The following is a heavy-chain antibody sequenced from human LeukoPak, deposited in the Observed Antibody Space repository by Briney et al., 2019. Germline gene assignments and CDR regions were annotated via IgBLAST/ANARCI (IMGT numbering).Heavy chain of an antibody. CDR2: IYSGGST. D-gene: IGHD1-1*01. J-gene: IGHJ4*02. V-gene: IGHV3-53*01. CDR1: GFTHNSNY. Sequence: GGSLRLSCASSGFTHNSNYMSWVGQAPGKGLEWVSVIYSGGSTYYADSVKGRFTISRDNSKNTLYLQMNNLRAEGTAVYYCARDGENWNQLDYWGQGTLVTVSS. CDR3: ARDGENWNQLDY.